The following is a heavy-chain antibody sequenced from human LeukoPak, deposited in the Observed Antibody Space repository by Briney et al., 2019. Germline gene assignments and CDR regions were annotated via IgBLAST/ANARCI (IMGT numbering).Heavy chain of an antibody. CDR3: ARDRNYDILTGYPMDV. CDR1: GGTFSSYA. J-gene: IGHJ6*04. CDR2: IIPIFGTA. D-gene: IGHD3-9*01. Sequence: GSSVKVSCKASGGTFSSYAISWVRQAPGQGLEWMGGIIPIFGTANYAQKFQGRVTITADKSTSTAYMELSSLRSEDTAVYYCARDRNYDILTGYPMDVWGKGTTVTVSS. V-gene: IGHV1-69*06.